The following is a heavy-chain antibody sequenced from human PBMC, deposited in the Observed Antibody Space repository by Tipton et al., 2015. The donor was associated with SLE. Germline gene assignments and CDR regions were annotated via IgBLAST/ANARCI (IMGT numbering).Heavy chain of an antibody. CDR3: ARGDKVTTMWGGLSNAEYFQH. V-gene: IGHV4-34*01. CDR2: VSHGGFI. D-gene: IGHD2-21*02. CDR1: GGSVIGF. Sequence: TLSLTCAVHGGSVIGFWSWIRQSPGEGLEWMGVVSHGGFIEYSPSLNGRASMTLDTSRNQFSLRLTSVTAADTAVYYCARGDKVTTMWGGLSNAEYFQHWGQGTLVTVSS. J-gene: IGHJ1*01.